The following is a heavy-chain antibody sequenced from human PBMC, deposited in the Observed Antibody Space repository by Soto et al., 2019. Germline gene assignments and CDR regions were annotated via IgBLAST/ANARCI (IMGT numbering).Heavy chain of an antibody. D-gene: IGHD3-22*01. CDR1: GGSISSYY. J-gene: IGHJ4*02. CDR3: ARLGDYYDSSGYYYSIYYFDY. V-gene: IGHV4-59*08. CDR2: IYYSGST. Sequence: ETLSLTCTVSGGSISSYYWSWIRQPPGKGLEWIGYIYYSGSTNYNPSLKSRVTISVDTSKNQFSLKLSSVTAADTAVYYCARLGDYYDSSGYYYSIYYFDYWGQGTLVTVS.